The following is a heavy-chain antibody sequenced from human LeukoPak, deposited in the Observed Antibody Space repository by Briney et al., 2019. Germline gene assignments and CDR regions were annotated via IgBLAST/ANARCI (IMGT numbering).Heavy chain of an antibody. J-gene: IGHJ4*02. CDR1: GFTSSSYA. V-gene: IGHV3-64*02. D-gene: IGHD3-9*01. CDR3: FFKQKTAYEILTGYYTTPNFDY. CDR2: SSSTGGST. Sequence: PVRSPRLSCAASGFTSSSYAMHWVRQAPGKRLEYISASSSTGGSTYYADSVKDRFTISRDNSKNTLYLQMGSLRAEDMAVYYFFFKQKTAYEILTGYYTTPNFDYWGQGTLVTVSS.